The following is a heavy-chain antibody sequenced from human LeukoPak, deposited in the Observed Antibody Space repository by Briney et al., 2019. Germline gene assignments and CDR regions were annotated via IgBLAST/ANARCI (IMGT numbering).Heavy chain of an antibody. D-gene: IGHD3-22*01. CDR3: AKDDYSSGYYSQNY. CDR2: IYYSGST. CDR1: GGSISSYY. V-gene: IGHV4-59*01. Sequence: SSETLSLTCTVSGGSISSYYWSWIRQPPGKGLEWIGYIYYSGSTNYNPSLKSRVTISVDTSKNQFSLKLSSVTAADTAVYYCAKDDYSSGYYSQNYWGQGTLVTVSS. J-gene: IGHJ4*02.